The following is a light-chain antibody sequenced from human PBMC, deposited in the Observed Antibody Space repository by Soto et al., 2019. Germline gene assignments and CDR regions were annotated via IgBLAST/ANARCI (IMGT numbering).Light chain of an antibody. Sequence: IVLTKTPGPLSFSPGERVTRSCRASQGVSSSNLAWYQQKLGQAPRLLFFGASIRATGIPDRFSGSGSGTDFTLTIGRLEPEDSAVYHCQQYGSSPTTFGQGTKVDIK. CDR1: QGVSSSN. CDR2: GAS. CDR3: QQYGSSPTT. J-gene: IGKJ1*01. V-gene: IGKV3-20*01.